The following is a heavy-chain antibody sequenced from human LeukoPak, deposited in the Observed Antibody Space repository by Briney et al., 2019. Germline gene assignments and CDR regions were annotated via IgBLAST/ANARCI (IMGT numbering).Heavy chain of an antibody. CDR3: ARDLRGIRGVGSNWFDP. CDR1: GDSISRGGYY. V-gene: IGHV4-31*03. D-gene: IGHD3-10*01. CDR2: IFYSGST. Sequence: SQTLSLTCSVSGDSISRGGYYWSWIRQHPGKGLEWIGYIFYSGSTYYNPSLKSRLNISVDTSKNQFSLMLTSVTAADTAVYYCARDLRGIRGVGSNWFDPWGQGTLVIVSS. J-gene: IGHJ5*02.